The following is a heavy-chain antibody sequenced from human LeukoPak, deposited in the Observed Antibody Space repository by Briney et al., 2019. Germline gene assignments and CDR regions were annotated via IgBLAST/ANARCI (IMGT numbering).Heavy chain of an antibody. Sequence: SETLSLTCTVSGGSISSYYWSWIRQPAGKGLEWIGRIYTSGSTNYNPSLKSRVTISVDKSKNQFSLKLSSVTAADTAVYYCARAGIVGATSSLHYMDVWGKGTTVTVSS. CDR2: IYTSGST. D-gene: IGHD1-26*01. J-gene: IGHJ6*03. CDR1: GGSISSYY. CDR3: ARAGIVGATSSLHYMDV. V-gene: IGHV4-4*07.